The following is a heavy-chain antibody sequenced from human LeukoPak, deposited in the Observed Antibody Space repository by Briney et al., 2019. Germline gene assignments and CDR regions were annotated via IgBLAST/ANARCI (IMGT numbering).Heavy chain of an antibody. CDR2: INHSGST. CDR1: GGSFSGYY. J-gene: IGHJ5*02. D-gene: IGHD3-10*01. V-gene: IGHV4-34*01. CDR3: ARAPSYYGSGSYRSSNWFDP. Sequence: SETLSLTCAVYGGSFSGYYWSWIRQPPGKGLEWIGEINHSGSTNYNPSLKSRVTISVDTSKNQFSLKLSSVTAADTAVSYCARAPSYYGSGSYRSSNWFDPWGQGTLVTVSS.